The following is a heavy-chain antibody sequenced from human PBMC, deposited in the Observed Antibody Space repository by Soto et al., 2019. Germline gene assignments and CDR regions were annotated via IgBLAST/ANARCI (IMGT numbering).Heavy chain of an antibody. J-gene: IGHJ4*02. CDR1: GFTFSSYG. CDR3: ARTAYYYDSSGYYFDC. D-gene: IGHD3-22*01. V-gene: IGHV3-33*01. CDR2: IWYDGRNT. Sequence: QVQLVESWGGVVQPGRSLRLSCAASGFTFSSYGMHWVRQAPGKGLEWVAVIWYDGRNTYYADSVKGRFTISRDNSKNTLYLQMNSLRAEDTAVYYWARTAYYYDSSGYYFDCWGQGTLVTVSS.